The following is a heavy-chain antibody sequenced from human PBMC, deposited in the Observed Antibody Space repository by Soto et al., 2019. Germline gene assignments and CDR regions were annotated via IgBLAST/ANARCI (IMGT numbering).Heavy chain of an antibody. D-gene: IGHD5-18*01. J-gene: IGHJ4*02. CDR2: ISAYNGNT. Sequence: ASVKVSCKASGYTFTSYGISWVLQAPGQGLEWMGWISAYNGNTNYAQKLQGRVTMTTDTSTSTAYMELRSLRSDDTAVYYCARDSGLRGYSYGFDYWGQGTLVTVSS. V-gene: IGHV1-18*01. CDR1: GYTFTSYG. CDR3: ARDSGLRGYSYGFDY.